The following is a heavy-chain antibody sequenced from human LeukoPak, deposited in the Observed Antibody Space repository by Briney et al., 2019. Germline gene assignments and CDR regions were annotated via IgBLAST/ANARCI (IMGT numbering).Heavy chain of an antibody. Sequence: ASVKVSCKASGYTFTGYYMHWVRQAPGQGLEWMGRLNPNSGGTNYAQKFQGRVTMTRDTSISTAYMELSRLRSDDTAVYYCATARYSSSWYGAGVDYWGQGTLVTVSS. D-gene: IGHD6-13*01. J-gene: IGHJ4*02. V-gene: IGHV1-2*06. CDR2: LNPNSGGT. CDR3: ATARYSSSWYGAGVDY. CDR1: GYTFTGYY.